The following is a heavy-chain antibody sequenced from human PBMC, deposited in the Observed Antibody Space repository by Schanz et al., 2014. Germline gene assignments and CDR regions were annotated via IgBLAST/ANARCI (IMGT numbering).Heavy chain of an antibody. J-gene: IGHJ4*02. D-gene: IGHD2-2*01. Sequence: QVHLVQSGAEVKKPGSSVTASCKASGGTFSSDTFSWVRQAPGQGLEWMGMINPSGGSTTYAQKFQGRVTMTRDTSTSTVYMELSSLRSEDTAVYYCARAPAAYCSDTSCLGTPFDYWGQGTLVTVSA. CDR1: GGTFSSDT. CDR2: INPSGGST. CDR3: ARAPAAYCSDTSCLGTPFDY. V-gene: IGHV1-46*03.